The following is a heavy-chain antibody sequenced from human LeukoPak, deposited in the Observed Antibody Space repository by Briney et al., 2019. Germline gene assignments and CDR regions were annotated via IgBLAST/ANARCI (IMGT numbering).Heavy chain of an antibody. CDR3: TTDQAYYGSGTRSDY. V-gene: IGHV3-49*03. Sequence: GGSLRLSCTTSGFTFGDYGMSWFRQAPGKGLEWVSFIRSKTYTGATDYAASVRGRFVISRDDSESIAYLQMNSLKTEDTAVYYCTTDQAYYGSGTRSDYWGQGTLVSVSS. D-gene: IGHD3-10*01. CDR1: GFTFGDYG. CDR2: IRSKTYTGAT. J-gene: IGHJ4*02.